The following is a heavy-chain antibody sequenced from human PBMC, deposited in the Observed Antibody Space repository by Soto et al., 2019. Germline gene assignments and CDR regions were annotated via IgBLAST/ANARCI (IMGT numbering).Heavy chain of an antibody. Sequence: SETLSLTCTVSGGSISSYYWSWIRQPPGKGLEWIGYIYYSGSTNYNPSLKSRVTISVDTSKNQFSRKLSSVTAADTAVYYCARLPTAVYYDILTGYYEDDAFDIWGQGTMVTVSS. CDR3: ARLPTAVYYDILTGYYEDDAFDI. V-gene: IGHV4-59*08. CDR1: GGSISSYY. D-gene: IGHD3-9*01. J-gene: IGHJ3*02. CDR2: IYYSGST.